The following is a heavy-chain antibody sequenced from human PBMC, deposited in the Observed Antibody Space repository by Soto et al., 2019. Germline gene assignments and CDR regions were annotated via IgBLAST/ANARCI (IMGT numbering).Heavy chain of an antibody. J-gene: IGHJ6*02. V-gene: IGHV4-30-4*01. D-gene: IGHD6-13*01. CDR3: ARALTTRRSWYTPPSYYYYYGMDV. Sequence: ASETLSLTCTVSGGSISSGDYYWSWIRQPPGKGLEWIGYIYYSGSTYYNPSLKSRVTISVDTSKNQFSLKLSSVTAADTAVYYCARALTTRRSWYTPPSYYYYYGMDVWGQGTTVTVSS. CDR2: IYYSGST. CDR1: GGSISSGDYY.